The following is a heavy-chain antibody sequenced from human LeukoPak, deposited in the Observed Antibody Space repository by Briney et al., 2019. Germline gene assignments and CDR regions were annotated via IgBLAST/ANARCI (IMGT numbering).Heavy chain of an antibody. CDR1: GGSISSSSYY. J-gene: IGHJ4*02. CDR3: ARQTGSGELPFDY. D-gene: IGHD3-10*01. V-gene: IGHV4-61*05. CDR2: IYYSGST. Sequence: SETLSLTCTVSGGSISSSSYYWGWIRQPPGKGLEWIGYIYYSGSTNYNPSLKSRVTISVDTSKNQFSLKLSSVTAADTAVYYCARQTGSGELPFDYWGQGTLVTVSS.